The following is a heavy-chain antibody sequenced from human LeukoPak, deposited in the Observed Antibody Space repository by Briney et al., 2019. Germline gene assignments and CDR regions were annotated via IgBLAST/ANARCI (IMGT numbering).Heavy chain of an antibody. V-gene: IGHV3-53*05. Sequence: GSLRLSCAASGFTVSSNYMSWVRQAPGKGLEWVSVIYSGGGTYYADSAKGRFTISRDNSKNTLYLQMNSLRAGDTAVYYCAREANWYFDLWGRGTLVTVSS. CDR2: IYSGGGT. CDR1: GFTVSSNY. J-gene: IGHJ2*01. CDR3: AREANWYFDL.